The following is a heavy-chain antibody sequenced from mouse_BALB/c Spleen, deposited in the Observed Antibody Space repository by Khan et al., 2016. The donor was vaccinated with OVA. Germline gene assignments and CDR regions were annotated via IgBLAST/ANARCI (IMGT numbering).Heavy chain of an antibody. CDR2: IDPANGNT. Sequence: VQLQQAWAELVKPGASVKLSCTASGFNIKDTYMHWVKQRPEQCLEWIGRIDPANGNTKYDPKFQCKATITADTSSNTAYLQLSSLTSEDTAVYYCARSGNFDYWGQGTTLTVSS. J-gene: IGHJ2*01. V-gene: IGHV14-3*02. D-gene: IGHD1-1*02. CDR3: ARSGNFDY. CDR1: GFNIKDTY.